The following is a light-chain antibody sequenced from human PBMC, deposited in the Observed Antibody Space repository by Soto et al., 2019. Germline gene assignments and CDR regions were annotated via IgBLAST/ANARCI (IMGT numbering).Light chain of an antibody. J-gene: IGKJ5*01. CDR3: MQSTQLPPT. CDR1: QSLLHITGETF. Sequence: DVVMTQTPLSLSVAPGQPASISCRSIQSLLHITGETFLFWYLRKPGQSPQLLIYEVSTRVSGVPDRFSGSGSGTDFTLEISRVETDDVGIYYCMQSTQLPPTFGQGTRLENK. V-gene: IGKV2D-29*02. CDR2: EVS.